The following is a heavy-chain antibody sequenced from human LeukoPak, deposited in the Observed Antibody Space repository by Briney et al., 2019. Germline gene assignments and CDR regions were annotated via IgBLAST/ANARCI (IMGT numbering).Heavy chain of an antibody. CDR3: ASGFLDDFWCGHF. V-gene: IGHV3-7*01. J-gene: IGHJ4*02. CDR1: GFSFSTHW. D-gene: IGHD3-3*01. CDR2: IKYDGSEK. Sequence: GSLSLSCAASGFSFSTHWMSWVRLAPGKGPEWVANIKYDGSEKYYVDSVKGRFTISRDNAKNSLYLHMNSLRAEDTAVYYCASGFLDDFWCGHFWGQGTLVTVSS.